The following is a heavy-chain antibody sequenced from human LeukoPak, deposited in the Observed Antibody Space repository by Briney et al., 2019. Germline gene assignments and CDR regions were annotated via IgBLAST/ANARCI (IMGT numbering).Heavy chain of an antibody. CDR2: IKQDGSEK. Sequence: PGGSLRLSCAASGFTFSSYWMSWVRQAPGKGLEWVANIKQDGSEKYYVDSVKGRFTISRDNAKNSLYLQMNNLRAEDTAVYYCARGGSVVVPAALRLFDYWGQGTLVTVSS. D-gene: IGHD2-2*01. V-gene: IGHV3-7*03. J-gene: IGHJ4*02. CDR3: ARGGSVVVPAALRLFDY. CDR1: GFTFSSYW.